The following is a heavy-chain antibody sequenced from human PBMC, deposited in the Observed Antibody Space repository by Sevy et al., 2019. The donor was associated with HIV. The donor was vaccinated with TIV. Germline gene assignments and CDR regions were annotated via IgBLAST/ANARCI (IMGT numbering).Heavy chain of an antibody. CDR3: ARAPRLTNDFWSGYSLSYGMDV. D-gene: IGHD3-3*01. J-gene: IGHJ6*02. CDR1: GGSISSYY. CDR2: IYTSGST. V-gene: IGHV4-4*07. Sequence: SETLSLTCTVSGGSISSYYWSWIRQPAGKGLEWIGRIYTSGSTNYNPSLKSRVTMSVDTSKNKFSLKLSSVTAADTAVYYCARAPRLTNDFWSGYSLSYGMDVWGQGTTVTVSS.